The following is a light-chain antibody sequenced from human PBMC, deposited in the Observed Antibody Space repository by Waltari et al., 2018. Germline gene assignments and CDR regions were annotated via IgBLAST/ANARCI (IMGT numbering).Light chain of an antibody. Sequence: QSALTQPASVSGSPGQSVTIFCAGTSNDVGGYNSVPWYQEHPGQAPSVIIYDVRDRPSEVSGRFSGSKSGNTASLTISGLQAEDEADYYCSSQSSNDVVLFGGGTKLTVL. CDR2: DVR. J-gene: IGLJ2*01. CDR1: SNDVGGYNS. CDR3: SSQSSNDVVL. V-gene: IGLV2-14*01.